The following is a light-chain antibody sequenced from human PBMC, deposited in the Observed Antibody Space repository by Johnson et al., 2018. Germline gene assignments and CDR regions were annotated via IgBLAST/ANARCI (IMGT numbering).Light chain of an antibody. V-gene: IGLV1-51*02. Sequence: QSVLTQPPSVSAAPGQKVTISCYGSSSNIGNNYVSWYQQLPGTAPKLLIYENNKRPSGIPDRFSGSKSGTSATLGITGLQTGDEADYYCGTWDSSLSAGNVFGTGPKVTVL. CDR3: GTWDSSLSAGNV. J-gene: IGLJ1*01. CDR1: SSNIGNNY. CDR2: ENN.